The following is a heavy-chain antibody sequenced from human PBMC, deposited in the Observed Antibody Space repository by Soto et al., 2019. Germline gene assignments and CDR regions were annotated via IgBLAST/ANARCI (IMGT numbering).Heavy chain of an antibody. J-gene: IGHJ2*01. D-gene: IGHD3-16*01. Sequence: QVQLQESGPGLVKHSESLSLTCTVSGGSIGNYYWAWIRQSAGKGLEWIGRIYTSGRTHYNPSLTGRVTMSIDTSKNHFSLRLTSVTAADTAMYYCARDYDVNTDLDYWYFDLWGRGTLVTVSS. CDR3: ARDYDVNTDLDYWYFDL. CDR2: IYTSGRT. V-gene: IGHV4-4*07. CDR1: GGSIGNYY.